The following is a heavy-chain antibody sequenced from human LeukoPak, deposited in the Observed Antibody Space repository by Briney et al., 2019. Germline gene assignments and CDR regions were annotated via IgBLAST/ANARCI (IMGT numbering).Heavy chain of an antibody. CDR2: INPNSGGT. CDR3: ETFNSSDHY. V-gene: IGHV1-2*02. Sequence: GASVKVSCKASGYTFTGYYMHWVRQAPGQGLEWMGWINPNSGGTNYAQKFQGRVTMTRDTSINTAYMELSSLRSDDTAVYYCETFNSSDHYWGQGTLVTVSS. J-gene: IGHJ4*02. D-gene: IGHD6-19*01. CDR1: GYTFTGYY.